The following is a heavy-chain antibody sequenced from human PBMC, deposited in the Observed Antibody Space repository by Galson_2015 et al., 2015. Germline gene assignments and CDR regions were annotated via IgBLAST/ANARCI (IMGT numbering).Heavy chain of an antibody. J-gene: IGHJ3*02. CDR1: GFTFSSYA. V-gene: IGHV3-23*01. CDR3: AKGYNWNGGFYDAFDI. Sequence: SLRLSCAASGFTFSSYAMSWVRQAPGKGLEWVSAVSGSGGSTYYADSVKGRFTISRDNSKNTLYLQMNSLRAEDTAVYYCAKGYNWNGGFYDAFDIWGQGTMVTVSS. D-gene: IGHD1-1*01. CDR2: VSGSGGST.